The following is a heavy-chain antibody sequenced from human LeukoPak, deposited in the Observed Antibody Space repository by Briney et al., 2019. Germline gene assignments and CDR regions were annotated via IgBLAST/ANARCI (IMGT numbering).Heavy chain of an antibody. Sequence: ASVKVSCKASGYTFTSYDINWVRQATGQGLEWMGWMNPNSGNTGYAQKFQGRVTMTRNTSISTAYMELSSLRSEDTAVYYCARGFKDRITILGVVSTLYYYYMDVWGKGTTVTVSS. CDR3: ARGFKDRITILGVVSTLYYYYMDV. J-gene: IGHJ6*03. CDR2: MNPNSGNT. CDR1: GYTFTSYD. V-gene: IGHV1-8*01. D-gene: IGHD3-3*01.